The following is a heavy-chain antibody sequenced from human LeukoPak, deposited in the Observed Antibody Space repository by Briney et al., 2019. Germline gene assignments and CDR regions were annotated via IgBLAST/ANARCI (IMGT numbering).Heavy chain of an antibody. CDR1: GFTVSNNY. J-gene: IGHJ3*02. CDR2: IYSGGST. V-gene: IGHV3-53*01. Sequence: GGSLRLSCAASGFTVSNNYMSWVRQAPGKGLEWVSVIYSGGSTFYADSVKGRFTISRDNSKNTLHLQMNSLRAEDTAVYYCAKTYVSDFWSGLGIWGQGTMVTVSS. CDR3: AKTYVSDFWSGLGI. D-gene: IGHD3-3*01.